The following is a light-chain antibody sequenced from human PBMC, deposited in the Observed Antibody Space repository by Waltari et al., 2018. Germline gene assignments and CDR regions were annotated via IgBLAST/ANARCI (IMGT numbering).Light chain of an antibody. CDR3: QQYDDSPPYI. CDR2: DAS. J-gene: IGKJ2*01. CDR1: RDIKNF. Sequence: DIQMTQPPSLLSASVADRVTISCQASRDIKNFLNWYQQKPGKAPKLLIYDASNLEIGVPSRFSGRGSGTHFTFTISRLQAEDVAAYYCQQYDDSPPYIFGHGTKVDI. V-gene: IGKV1-33*01.